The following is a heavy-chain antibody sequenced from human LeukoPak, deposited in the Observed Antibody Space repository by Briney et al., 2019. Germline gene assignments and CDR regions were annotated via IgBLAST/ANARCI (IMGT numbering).Heavy chain of an antibody. D-gene: IGHD3-22*01. V-gene: IGHV1-2*06. Sequence: ASVKVSCKASGYTFTGYYMHWVRQAPGQGLECMGRSNPNSGGTDYAQKFQGRVTMTRDTSIDTAYLELSRLRSDETPVYYCARDYDSSGYYYFNWGQGTLVTVSS. CDR2: SNPNSGGT. CDR3: ARDYDSSGYYYFN. CDR1: GYTFTGYY. J-gene: IGHJ4*02.